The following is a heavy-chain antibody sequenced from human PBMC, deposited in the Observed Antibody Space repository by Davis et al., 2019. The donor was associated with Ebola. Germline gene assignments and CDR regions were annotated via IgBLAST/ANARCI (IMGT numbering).Heavy chain of an antibody. Sequence: GESLKISCAASGFTFSSYSMNWVRQAPGKGLEWVSSINSSSSYIYYADSVKGRFTISRDNAKNSLYLQMNSLRAEDTAVYYCASPRRPTVTAYYYYYGMDVWGQGTTVTVSS. D-gene: IGHD4-11*01. CDR3: ASPRRPTVTAYYYYYGMDV. CDR1: GFTFSSYS. CDR2: INSSSSYI. V-gene: IGHV3-21*01. J-gene: IGHJ6*02.